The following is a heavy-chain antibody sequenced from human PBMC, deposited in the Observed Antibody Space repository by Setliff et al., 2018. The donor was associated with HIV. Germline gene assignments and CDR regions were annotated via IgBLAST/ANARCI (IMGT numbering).Heavy chain of an antibody. V-gene: IGHV4-30-4*08. Sequence: PSETLSLTCSVSGGSITNGDHYWAWIRPSPGKGLEWIGYIYYTGDTYYSSSFESRVVISPDTSHNQFSLRVRSVTAADTALYFCARMSISASVYFDYWGQGTLVTVSS. CDR3: ARMSISASVYFDY. D-gene: IGHD2-2*01. J-gene: IGHJ4*02. CDR1: GGSITNGDHY. CDR2: IYYTGDT.